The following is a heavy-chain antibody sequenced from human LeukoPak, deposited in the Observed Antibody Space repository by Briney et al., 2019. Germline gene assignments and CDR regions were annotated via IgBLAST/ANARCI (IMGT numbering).Heavy chain of an antibody. CDR1: GFTVSSNY. D-gene: IGHD6-19*01. CDR2: IYSGGST. V-gene: IGHV3-53*01. Sequence: QSGGSLRLSCAASGFTVSSNYMSWVRQAPGKGLEWVSVIYSGGSTYYADSVKGRFTISRDNSKNTLYLQMNSLRAEDTAVYYCAKNVDYSSRGADYWGQGTLVTVSS. CDR3: AKNVDYSSRGADY. J-gene: IGHJ4*02.